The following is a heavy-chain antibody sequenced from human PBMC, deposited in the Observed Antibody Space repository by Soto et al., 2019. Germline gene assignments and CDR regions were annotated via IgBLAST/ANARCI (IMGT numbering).Heavy chain of an antibody. CDR2: IQYRGST. J-gene: IGHJ5*02. CDR1: DDSITSGAYY. V-gene: IGHV4-39*01. CDR3: ARGRLGITMVRGVIMVWFDP. Sequence: PSETLSLTCTVSDDSITSGAYYWGLIRQPPGKGLEWIGTIQYRGSTYYNPSLKSRVTMSLDTSKNQFSLRLSSVTAADTAVYYCARGRLGITMVRGVIMVWFDPWGQGTLVTVSS. D-gene: IGHD3-10*01.